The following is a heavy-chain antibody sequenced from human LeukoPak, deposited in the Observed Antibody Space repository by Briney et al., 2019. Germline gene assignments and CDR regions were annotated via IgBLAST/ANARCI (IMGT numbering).Heavy chain of an antibody. Sequence: SVKVSCKASGGTFSSYTISWVRQAPGQGLEWMGRIIPTLGIANYAQKFQGRVTITADKSTSTAYMELSSLRSEDTAVYYCASGRSSGYYYGMDVWGQGTTVTVSS. CDR1: GGTFSSYT. D-gene: IGHD3-10*01. J-gene: IGHJ6*02. CDR3: ASGRSSGYYYGMDV. CDR2: IIPTLGIA. V-gene: IGHV1-69*02.